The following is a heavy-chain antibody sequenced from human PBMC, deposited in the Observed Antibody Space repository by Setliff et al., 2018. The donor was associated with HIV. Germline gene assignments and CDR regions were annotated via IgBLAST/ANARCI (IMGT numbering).Heavy chain of an antibody. CDR3: ARGLPTHYYGPDNWFDP. CDR2: INHSGST. CDR1: GGSFSGYY. D-gene: IGHD3-10*01. Sequence: SETLSLTCAVYGGSFSGYYWTWIRQPPGKGLEWIGEINHSGSTNDNPSLKSRLTISVDTSKNQFSLRLRSVTAADSAVYYCARGLPTHYYGPDNWFDPWSQGTLVTVSS. V-gene: IGHV4-34*01. J-gene: IGHJ5*02.